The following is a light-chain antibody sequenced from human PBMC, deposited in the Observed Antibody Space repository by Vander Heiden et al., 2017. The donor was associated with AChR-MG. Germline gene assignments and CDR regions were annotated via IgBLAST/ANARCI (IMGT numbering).Light chain of an antibody. CDR1: SGSIASND. CDR2: DDN. CDR3: QSYNSSNLWV. J-gene: IGLJ3*02. V-gene: IGLV6-57*02. Sequence: NFMLTQPHSVADSPGKTVTISCTGRSGSIASNDVQWYQQRPGSAPTTVIFDDNQRPSGVPDRFSCSIDSSSTSASLTISGLKTEDEADYYCQSYNSSNLWVFGGGTKLTGL.